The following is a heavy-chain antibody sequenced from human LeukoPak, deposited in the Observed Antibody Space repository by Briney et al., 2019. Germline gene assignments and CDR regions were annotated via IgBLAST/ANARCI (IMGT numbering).Heavy chain of an antibody. Sequence: GGSLRLSCAASGFTFSNYAMSWVRQAPGKGLEWVSGISGGGGSSDYADSVKGRFTISRDNSKNTLYPQMNSLRAEDTAVYYCARDPSPLGSGYLDYWGQGTLVTVSS. CDR3: ARDPSPLGSGYLDY. J-gene: IGHJ4*02. D-gene: IGHD3-22*01. CDR2: ISGGGGSS. CDR1: GFTFSNYA. V-gene: IGHV3-23*01.